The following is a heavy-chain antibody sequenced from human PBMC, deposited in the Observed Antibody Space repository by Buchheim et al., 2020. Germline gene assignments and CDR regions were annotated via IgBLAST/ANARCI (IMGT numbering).Heavy chain of an antibody. V-gene: IGHV3-7*01. CDR3: ARGIVLSPAGPYSGY. J-gene: IGHJ4*02. D-gene: IGHD2-2*01. CDR2: IKQDGSEK. CDR1: GFTFSSYW. Sequence: EVQLVESGGGLVQPGGSLRLSCAASGFTFSSYWMSWVRQAPGKGLEWVANIKQDGSEKYYVDSVKGRFTISRDNAKNSLFLHMNSLGAEDTAMYYCARGIVLSPAGPYSGYWGQGTL.